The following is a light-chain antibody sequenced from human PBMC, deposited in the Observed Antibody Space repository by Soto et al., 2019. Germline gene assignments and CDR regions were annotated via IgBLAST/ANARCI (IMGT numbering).Light chain of an antibody. J-gene: IGKJ3*01. CDR3: QQYGSARFT. Sequence: IVLTQSPGTLSLSPGERATLSCRASQSVSTNYLAWYQQKPGQAPRLLIYGASSRATGIPDRFSGSGSGTDFTLTISRLEPEEFAVYYCQQYGSARFTFGPGTKVDIK. CDR1: QSVSTNY. CDR2: GAS. V-gene: IGKV3-20*01.